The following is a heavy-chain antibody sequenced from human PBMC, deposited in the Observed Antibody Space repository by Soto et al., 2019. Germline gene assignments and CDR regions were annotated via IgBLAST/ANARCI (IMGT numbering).Heavy chain of an antibody. CDR3: AKGGDRDY. J-gene: IGHJ4*02. D-gene: IGHD2-21*01. CDR2: ISYDGSNK. Sequence: QVQLVESGGGVVQPGSSLRLSCAASGFTIRSYGTHWVRQEPGKGLEWVAVISYDGSNKYYADSVKGRFTISRDNSKNTLYLQMNSLRAEDTAVYYGAKGGDRDYWGTGTLVTVAS. CDR1: GFTIRSYG. V-gene: IGHV3-30*18.